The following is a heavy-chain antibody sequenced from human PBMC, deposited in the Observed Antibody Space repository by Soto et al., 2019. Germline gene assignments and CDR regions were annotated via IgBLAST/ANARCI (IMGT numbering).Heavy chain of an antibody. Sequence: SETLSLTCTVSGGSTSSSSYYWGWIRQPPGKGLEWIGSIYYSGSTYYNPSFKSRVTISVDTSKNQFSLRLASVTAAETAVYYCARTLPNRQLFDSWSQGTLVTVSS. J-gene: IGHJ4*02. V-gene: IGHV4-39*07. D-gene: IGHD1-1*01. CDR3: ARTLPNRQLFDS. CDR2: IYYSGST. CDR1: GGSTSSSSYY.